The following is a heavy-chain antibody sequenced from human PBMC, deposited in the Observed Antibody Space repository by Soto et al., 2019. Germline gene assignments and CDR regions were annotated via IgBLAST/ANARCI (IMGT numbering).Heavy chain of an antibody. D-gene: IGHD3-16*01. Sequence: QVQLVQSGAEVKKPGASVKVSCKASGYTFTSYDINWVRQATGQGLEWMGWMNPNSANTGYAQKFQGRVTMTRNTTISTDYMELSSLRSADTAVSPCAGEGVRGMDLWGPGTTVTVSS. J-gene: IGHJ6*02. CDR1: GYTFTSYD. V-gene: IGHV1-8*01. CDR2: MNPNSANT. CDR3: AGEGVRGMDL.